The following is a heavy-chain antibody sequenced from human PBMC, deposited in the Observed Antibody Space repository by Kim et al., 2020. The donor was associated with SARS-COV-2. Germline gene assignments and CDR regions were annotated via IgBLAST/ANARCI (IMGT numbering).Heavy chain of an antibody. CDR1: GFTFSSYS. D-gene: IGHD3-22*01. Sequence: GGSLRLSCAASGFTFSSYSMNWVRQAPGKGLEWVSYISSSSSTIYYADSVKGRFTISRDNAKNSLYLQMNSLRDEDTAVYYCASYYYDSSGDSMNFDYWGPGTLVTVSS. CDR3: ASYYYDSSGDSMNFDY. J-gene: IGHJ4*02. CDR2: ISSSSSTI. V-gene: IGHV3-48*02.